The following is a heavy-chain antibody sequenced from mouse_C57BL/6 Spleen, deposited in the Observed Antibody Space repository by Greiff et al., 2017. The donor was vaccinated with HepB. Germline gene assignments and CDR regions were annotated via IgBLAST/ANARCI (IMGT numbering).Heavy chain of an antibody. CDR1: GYTFTSYG. CDR3: ARASSTVVATNAIDY. J-gene: IGHJ4*01. D-gene: IGHD1-1*01. Sequence: EVQLQQSGAELVRPGSSVKMSCKTSGYTFTSYGINWVKQRPGQGLEWIGYICIGDGYTEYNEKFKGKATMTSDTASSKAYMQLSSLTSEDSAIYYSARASSTVVATNAIDYWGQGTSVTVSS. V-gene: IGHV1-58*01. CDR2: ICIGDGYT.